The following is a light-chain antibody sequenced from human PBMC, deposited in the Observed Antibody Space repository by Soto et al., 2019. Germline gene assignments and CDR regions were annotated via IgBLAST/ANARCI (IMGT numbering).Light chain of an antibody. CDR1: SSDVGYYNY. J-gene: IGLJ2*01. CDR3: CSYAGNYLFLV. V-gene: IGLV2-11*01. Sequence: QSALTQPRSVSGSPGQSVTISCTGTSSDVGYYNYVSWYQHHPGKAPKLVIYDVTKRPSGVPDRFSGSKSGNTASLTISGLQAEDEADYYCCSYAGNYLFLVFGGGTQLTVL. CDR2: DVT.